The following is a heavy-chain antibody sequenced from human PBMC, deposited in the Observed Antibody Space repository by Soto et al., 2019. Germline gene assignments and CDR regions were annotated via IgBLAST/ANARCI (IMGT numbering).Heavy chain of an antibody. J-gene: IGHJ6*02. CDR2: LYSSVSA. CDR1: GGAISSSSYY. D-gene: IGHD3-10*01. Sequence: AETLSLTCTVSGGAISSSSYYWGWIRQPPGKGVGGIGSLYSSVSAYYNLSLKSRVTISVDTSKNQFSLKLSSVTAADTAVYYCARRVRGYYGMDVWGQGTTVTVSS. V-gene: IGHV4-39*01. CDR3: ARRVRGYYGMDV.